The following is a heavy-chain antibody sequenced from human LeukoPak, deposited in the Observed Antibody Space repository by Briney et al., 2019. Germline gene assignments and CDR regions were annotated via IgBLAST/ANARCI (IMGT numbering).Heavy chain of an antibody. CDR2: ISWNSGSI. D-gene: IGHD3-16*01. CDR1: GFTFDDYA. V-gene: IGHV3-9*01. CDR3: ARADRLGAALLASFDY. J-gene: IGHJ4*02. Sequence: GGSLRLSCAASGFTFDDYAMHWVRQAPGKGLEWVSGISWNSGSIGYGDSVKGRFTISRDNAKNSLYLQMNSLRAEDTAVYYCARADRLGAALLASFDYWGQGTLVTVSS.